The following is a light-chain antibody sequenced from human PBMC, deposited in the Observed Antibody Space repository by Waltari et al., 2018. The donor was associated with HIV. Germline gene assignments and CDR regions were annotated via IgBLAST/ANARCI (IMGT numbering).Light chain of an antibody. V-gene: IGKV3D-15*01. CDR2: GAS. CDR3: QQYYKWPLT. Sequence: EIVMIQSPGTLSVSPGERATLSCRASESVNSNLAWYQQKPGQAPRLLIFGASTRATGIAARFSGSASGTEFTLTISRLQSEDFAVYYCQQYYKWPLTFGQGTRLRLN. CDR1: ESVNSN. J-gene: IGKJ5*01.